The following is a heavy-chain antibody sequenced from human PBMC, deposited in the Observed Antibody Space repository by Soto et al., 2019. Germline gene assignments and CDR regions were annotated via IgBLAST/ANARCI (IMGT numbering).Heavy chain of an antibody. D-gene: IGHD6-19*01. CDR2: ISRSGDST. CDR3: AKTDKFNPQSSGWANRFDY. V-gene: IGHV3-23*01. CDR1: GFTFSSYA. J-gene: IGHJ4*02. Sequence: EVQLLESGGGLVQPGGSLRLSCAASGFTFSSYAMNWVRQAPGKGLEWVSTISRSGDSTYYRDSVKGRFTISRDNSKNTVYLQMNSLRAEDTAGYYCAKTDKFNPQSSGWANRFDYWGQGTLVTVSS.